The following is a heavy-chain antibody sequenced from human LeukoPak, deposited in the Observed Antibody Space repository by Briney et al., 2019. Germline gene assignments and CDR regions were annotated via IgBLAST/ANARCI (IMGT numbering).Heavy chain of an antibody. CDR1: GFTFSSYA. CDR2: ISYDGSNK. Sequence: GRSLRLSCAASGFTFSSYAMHWVRQAPGKGLEWVAVISYDGSNKYYADSVKGRFTISRDNSMNTLYLQMNSLRAEDTAVYYCASGGGSSSWLRLDYWGQGTLVTVSS. J-gene: IGHJ4*02. CDR3: ASGGGSSSWLRLDY. D-gene: IGHD6-13*01. V-gene: IGHV3-30*04.